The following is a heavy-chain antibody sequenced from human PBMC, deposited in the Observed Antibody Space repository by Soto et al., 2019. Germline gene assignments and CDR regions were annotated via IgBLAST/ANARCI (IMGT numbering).Heavy chain of an antibody. D-gene: IGHD3-16*02. CDR3: ARDPNDYVWGSFRPQAHDV. CDR2: ITGNGVST. J-gene: IGHJ6*01. CDR1: GFTFSSYA. Sequence: EVQLVESGGGLVQPGGSLRLSCAASGFTFSSYAMHWVRQAPGKGLEYVSAITGNGVSTYYANSVKGRFTISRDNSKNTLYLQMGSLRAEDMAVYYCARDPNDYVWGSFRPQAHDVW. V-gene: IGHV3-64*01.